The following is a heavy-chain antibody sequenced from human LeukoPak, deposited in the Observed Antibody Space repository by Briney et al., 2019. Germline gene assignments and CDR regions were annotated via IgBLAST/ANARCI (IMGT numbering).Heavy chain of an antibody. V-gene: IGHV1-69*13. CDR2: IIPIFGTA. CDR1: GGTLSSYA. D-gene: IGHD6-19*01. Sequence: GASVKVSCKASGGTLSSYAISWVRQAPGQGLEWMGGIIPIFGTANYAQKFQGRVTITADESTSTAYMELSSLRSEDTVVYYCASIKGIAVAGGNNWFDPWGQGTLVTVSS. J-gene: IGHJ5*02. CDR3: ASIKGIAVAGGNNWFDP.